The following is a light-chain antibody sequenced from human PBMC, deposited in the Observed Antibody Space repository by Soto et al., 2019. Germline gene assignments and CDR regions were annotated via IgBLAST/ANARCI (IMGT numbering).Light chain of an antibody. CDR1: QSISSW. Sequence: DIQMTQSPSTLSASVGDRVTITCRASQSISSWLAWYQQKPGKAPKLLIYDASSLESGVPSRFSGCGSGTEFTLTISSLQPDDFATYYCQQYNSYSPLTFGGGTKVEIK. CDR2: DAS. CDR3: QQYNSYSPLT. J-gene: IGKJ4*01. V-gene: IGKV1-5*01.